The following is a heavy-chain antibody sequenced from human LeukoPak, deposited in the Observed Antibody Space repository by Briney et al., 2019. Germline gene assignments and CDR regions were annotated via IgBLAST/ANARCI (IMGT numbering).Heavy chain of an antibody. CDR2: IYHSGST. Sequence: SETLSLTCTVSGYSISSGYYWGWIRQPPGKGLEWIGSIYHSGSTYYNPSLKSRVTISVDTSKNQFSLKLSSVTAADTAVYYCAASLWDYGDYLGYWGQGTLVTVSS. CDR3: AASLWDYGDYLGY. D-gene: IGHD4-17*01. CDR1: GYSISSGYY. J-gene: IGHJ4*02. V-gene: IGHV4-38-2*02.